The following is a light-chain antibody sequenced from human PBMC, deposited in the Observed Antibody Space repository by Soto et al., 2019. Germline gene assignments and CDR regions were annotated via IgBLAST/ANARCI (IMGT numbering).Light chain of an antibody. J-gene: IGKJ2*01. CDR1: QSIRND. Sequence: DIQITQSPSSLSASVGDRVTITCRASQSIRNDVNWYQQKPGKAPKFLINVASTLQIGVQSRFSGSGSGTDFTLTITSLQPEDFATYYCQQSFSSPYTFGPGTKLEIK. V-gene: IGKV1-39*01. CDR2: VAS. CDR3: QQSFSSPYT.